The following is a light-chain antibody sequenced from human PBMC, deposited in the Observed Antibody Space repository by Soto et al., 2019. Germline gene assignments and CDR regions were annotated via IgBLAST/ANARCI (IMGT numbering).Light chain of an antibody. CDR3: QQRSNWPPYT. CDR2: DAS. Sequence: EIVLTQSPATLSLSPGERATLSCRASQSVSSYLAWYQQKPGQAPRLLIYDASNRATGIPARFSGSGSGTDFTLTISSLEPEDFAVYYFQQRSNWPPYTFGQGTKLELK. CDR1: QSVSSY. V-gene: IGKV3-11*01. J-gene: IGKJ2*01.